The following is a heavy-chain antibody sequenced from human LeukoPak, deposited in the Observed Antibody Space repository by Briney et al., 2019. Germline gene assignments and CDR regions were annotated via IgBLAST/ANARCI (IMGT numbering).Heavy chain of an antibody. CDR3: ARDPYPNYYDSSGCLFVY. J-gene: IGHJ4*02. V-gene: IGHV7-4-1*02. CDR1: GYTFTSYA. D-gene: IGHD3-22*01. CDR2: INTNTGNP. Sequence: ASVKVSCKASGYTFTSYAMNWVRQAPGQGLEWMGWINTNTGNPTYAQGLTGRFVFSLDTSVSTAYLQISSLKAEDTAVYYCARDPYPNYYDSSGCLFVYWGQGTLVTVSS.